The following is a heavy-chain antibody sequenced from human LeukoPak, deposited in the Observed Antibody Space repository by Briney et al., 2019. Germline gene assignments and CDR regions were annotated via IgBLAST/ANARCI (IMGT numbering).Heavy chain of an antibody. CDR3: AAWTGYDSSGYFYV. D-gene: IGHD3-22*01. CDR2: IWYDGSNK. V-gene: IGHV3-33*01. CDR1: GFTFSSYG. J-gene: IGHJ4*02. Sequence: GGSLRLSCAASGFTFSSYGMHWVRQAPGKGLEWVAVIWYDGSNKYYADSVKGRFTISRDNSKNTLYLQMNSLRAEDTAVYYCAAWTGYDSSGYFYVWGQGTLVPVSS.